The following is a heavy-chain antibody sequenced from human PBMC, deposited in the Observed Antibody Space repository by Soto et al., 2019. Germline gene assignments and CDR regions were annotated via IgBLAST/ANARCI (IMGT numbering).Heavy chain of an antibody. V-gene: IGHV1-46*01. Sequence: ASVKVSCKASGYTFTSCYMRWVRQAPGQGLEWMGIINPSGGSTSYAQKFQGRVTMTRDTSTSTVYMELSSLRSNDTAIYYCAMVDVYVTPSPQDVWGQGTTVTVSS. CDR2: INPSGGST. J-gene: IGHJ6*02. D-gene: IGHD3-16*01. CDR1: GYTFTSCY. CDR3: AMVDVYVTPSPQDV.